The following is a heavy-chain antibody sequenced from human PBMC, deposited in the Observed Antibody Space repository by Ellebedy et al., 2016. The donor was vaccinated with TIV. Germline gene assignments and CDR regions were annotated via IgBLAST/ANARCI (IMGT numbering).Heavy chain of an antibody. V-gene: IGHV1-69*13. CDR2: IFPIVDAA. CDR1: GGTFSSFG. J-gene: IGHJ5*01. CDR3: AKTFSGTYLFES. Sequence: AASVKVSCKASGGTFSSFGINWVRQAPGQGLEWMGGIFPIVDAARYSQNFQDRVTITADASTTTAYMELRSLRSQDTAVYYCAKTFSGTYLFESWGQGSLVIVSS. D-gene: IGHD1-26*01.